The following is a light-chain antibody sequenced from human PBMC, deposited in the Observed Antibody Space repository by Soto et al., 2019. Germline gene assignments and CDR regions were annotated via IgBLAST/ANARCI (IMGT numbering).Light chain of an antibody. Sequence: EIVMTQSPATLSVSPGERATLSCRASQSVGSNLAWYQQRPGQAPRLLIYDASTRATGIPARFIGSGSGTEFTLTISSLQSEDFAVYYCQQYNSWPLTFGGGTKVEIK. J-gene: IGKJ4*01. V-gene: IGKV3-15*01. CDR3: QQYNSWPLT. CDR2: DAS. CDR1: QSVGSN.